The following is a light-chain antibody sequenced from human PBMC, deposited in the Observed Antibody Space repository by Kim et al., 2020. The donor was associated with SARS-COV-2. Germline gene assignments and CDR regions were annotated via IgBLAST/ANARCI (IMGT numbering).Light chain of an antibody. CDR2: RNN. CDR3: AAWDDSLSVYV. J-gene: IGLJ1*01. CDR1: SSNIGSNY. V-gene: IGLV1-47*01. Sequence: GQRVTISCSGSSSNIGSNYVYWYQQLPGTAPKLLIYRNNQRPSGVPDRFSGSKSGTSASLAISGLRSEDEAYYYCAAWDDSLSVYVFGTGTKVTVL.